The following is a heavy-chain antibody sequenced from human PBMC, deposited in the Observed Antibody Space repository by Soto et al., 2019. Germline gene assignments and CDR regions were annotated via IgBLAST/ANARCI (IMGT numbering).Heavy chain of an antibody. CDR2: IYYSGRT. Sequence: PSETLSLTCIVSGESISSSSYYWGWIRQPPGKGLEWIGSIYYSGRTYYNPSFKSRVTISIDTSKNQFSLKLSSVTATDTAVYYCARDQLLLPAHDFFYGSDVWGQGTLVTVSS. CDR3: ARDQLLLPAHDFFYGSDV. J-gene: IGHJ4*02. D-gene: IGHD3-10*01. V-gene: IGHV4-39*02. CDR1: GESISSSSYY.